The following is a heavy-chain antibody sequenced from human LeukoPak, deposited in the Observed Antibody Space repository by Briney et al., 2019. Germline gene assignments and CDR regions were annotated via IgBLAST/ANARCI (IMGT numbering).Heavy chain of an antibody. CDR2: ISGSGGGT. CDR3: AKDPSSHELLPSYYFDY. Sequence: GGSLRLSCAASGFTFSSYAMSWVRQAPEKGLEWVSAISGSGGGTYYADSVKGRFTISRDDSKNTLYLQMNSLRAEDTAVYYCAKDPSSHELLPSYYFDYWGQGTLVTVSS. V-gene: IGHV3-23*01. J-gene: IGHJ4*02. CDR1: GFTFSSYA. D-gene: IGHD1-26*01.